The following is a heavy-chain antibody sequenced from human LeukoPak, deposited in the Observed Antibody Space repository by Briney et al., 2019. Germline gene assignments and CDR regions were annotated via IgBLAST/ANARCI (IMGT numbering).Heavy chain of an antibody. V-gene: IGHV3-23*01. CDR2: ISGSGGST. D-gene: IGHD3-22*01. CDR3: AKDRYYDSSSVHYFDY. CDR1: GFTFSSYA. J-gene: IGHJ4*02. Sequence: GGSLRLSCAASGFTFSSYAMSWVRQAPGKGLEWVSAISGSGGSTYYADSVKGRFTISRDNSKNTLYLQMNSLRAEDTAVYYCAKDRYYDSSSVHYFDYWGQGTLVTVSS.